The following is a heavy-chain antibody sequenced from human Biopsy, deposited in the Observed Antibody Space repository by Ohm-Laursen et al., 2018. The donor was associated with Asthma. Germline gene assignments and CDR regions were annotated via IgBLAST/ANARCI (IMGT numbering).Heavy chain of an antibody. CDR1: GGYTGSSDHH. D-gene: IGHD4-17*01. CDR3: ARVVSYGDIYFGIDV. V-gene: IGHV4-30-4*02. CDR2: GFWSGST. Sequence: SDTLSLTCRVSGGYTGSSDHHWAWIRQAPGKVLEWIGFGFWSGSTHYSRSLERRVSISIDTATNEFSMKLWSVTPADTAVYFCARVVSYGDIYFGIDVWGPGNTVVVS. J-gene: IGHJ6*02.